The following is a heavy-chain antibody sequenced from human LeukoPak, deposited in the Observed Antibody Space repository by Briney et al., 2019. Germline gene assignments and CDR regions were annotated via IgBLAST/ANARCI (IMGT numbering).Heavy chain of an antibody. V-gene: IGHV4-31*03. CDR3: AAVVPAAANAFYI. D-gene: IGHD2-2*01. CDR2: IYYSGST. CDR1: GGSISSDHYY. J-gene: IGHJ3*02. Sequence: SETLSLTCTVSGGSISSDHYYWSWIRQYPGKGLEWIGYIYYSGSTYYNPSLKSRVTISVDTSKKQFSLKLTSVTAADTAVYYCAAVVPAAANAFYIWGQGTMVTVSS.